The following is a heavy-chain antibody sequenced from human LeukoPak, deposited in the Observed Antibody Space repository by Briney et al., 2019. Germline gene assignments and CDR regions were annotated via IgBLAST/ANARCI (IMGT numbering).Heavy chain of an antibody. CDR1: GFTFSSYG. CDR2: IRYDGSDK. J-gene: IGHJ4*02. V-gene: IGHV3-30*02. D-gene: IGHD6-19*01. Sequence: GGSLRLSCAASGFTFSSYGMHWVRQAPGKGLEWVAFIRYDGSDKYYADSVKGRFTISRDNSKNTLYLQMNSLRAEDTAVYYCAKEVEVAGTKYYFDYWGQGTLVTVSS. CDR3: AKEVEVAGTKYYFDY.